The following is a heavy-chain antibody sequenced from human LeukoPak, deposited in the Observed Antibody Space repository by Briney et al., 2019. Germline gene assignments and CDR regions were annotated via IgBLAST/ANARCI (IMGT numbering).Heavy chain of an antibody. D-gene: IGHD3-10*01. CDR3: ARGPDYYGSGSYFSWYYYYGMDV. CDR2: IIPIFGTA. Sequence: ASVTVSCKASGGTFSSYAISWVRQAPGQGLEWMGGIIPIFGTANYAQKFQGRDTITADESTSTAYMELSSLRSEDTAVYYCARGPDYYGSGSYFSWYYYYGMDVWGQGTTVTVSS. J-gene: IGHJ6*02. CDR1: GGTFSSYA. V-gene: IGHV1-69*13.